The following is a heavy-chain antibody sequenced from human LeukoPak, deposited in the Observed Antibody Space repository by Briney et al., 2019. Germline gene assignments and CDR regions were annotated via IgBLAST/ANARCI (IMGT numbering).Heavy chain of an antibody. D-gene: IGHD3-16*01. CDR3: ARALWRSGGDDY. CDR1: GYTFTSYD. Sequence: ASVTVSCKASGYTFTSYDINWVRQAPGQGLEWMGWMNPNNGNTGYAQKFQGRVTITRNTSISTAYMELSSLRSEDTAVYYCARALWRSGGDDYWGQGTLVTVSS. J-gene: IGHJ4*02. CDR2: MNPNNGNT. V-gene: IGHV1-8*03.